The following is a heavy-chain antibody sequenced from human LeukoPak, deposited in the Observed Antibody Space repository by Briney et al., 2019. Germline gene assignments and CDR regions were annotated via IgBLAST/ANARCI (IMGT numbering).Heavy chain of an antibody. V-gene: IGHV1-69*13. J-gene: IGHJ6*03. D-gene: IGHD4-11*01. CDR1: GGTFSSYA. CDR3: ARVSNYYYYYYMDV. Sequence: ASVKVSRKASGGTFSSYAITWVRQAPGQGLEWMGGIIPIFGTANYTQKVQGRVTITADEYTSTAYMELNSLRSEDTAVYYCARVSNYYYYYYMDVWGKGTTVTVSS. CDR2: IIPIFGTA.